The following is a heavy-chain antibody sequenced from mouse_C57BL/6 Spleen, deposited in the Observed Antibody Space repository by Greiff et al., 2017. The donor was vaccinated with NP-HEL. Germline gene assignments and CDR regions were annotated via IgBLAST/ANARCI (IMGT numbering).Heavy chain of an antibody. D-gene: IGHD2-1*01. CDR1: GYNFTSYW. CDR2: IHPNSGST. Sequence: QVQLQQPGAELVKPGASVKLSCKASGYNFTSYWMHWVKQRPGQGLEWIGMIHPNSGSTKYNEKFKSKATLTVDKSSNTAYMQLSSLTSEDSAVYYCARYDYCNPYGIDYWGQGTSVTVSS. J-gene: IGHJ4*01. V-gene: IGHV1-64*01. CDR3: ARYDYCNPYGIDY.